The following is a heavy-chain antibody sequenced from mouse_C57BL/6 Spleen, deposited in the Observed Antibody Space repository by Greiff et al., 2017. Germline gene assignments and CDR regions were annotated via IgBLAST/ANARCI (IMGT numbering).Heavy chain of an antibody. Sequence: EVMLVESGGGLVKPGGSLKLSCAASGFTFSDSGMHWVRQAPEKGLEWVAYISSGSSTIYYADTVKGRFTISIDNAKNTLFMQMTSLSSEDTAMYYYASPLLYPFAYWGQGTLVTVSA. CDR1: GFTFSDSG. D-gene: IGHD2-1*01. CDR2: ISSGSSTI. CDR3: ASPLLYPFAY. V-gene: IGHV5-17*01. J-gene: IGHJ3*01.